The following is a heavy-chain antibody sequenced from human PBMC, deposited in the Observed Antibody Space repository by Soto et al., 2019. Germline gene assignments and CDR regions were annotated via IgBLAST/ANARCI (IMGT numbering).Heavy chain of an antibody. D-gene: IGHD3-10*01. CDR2: IKHSGST. CDR1: GGSFSGYY. V-gene: IGHV4-34*01. Sequence: SETLSLTCAVYGGSFSGYYWSWIRQPPGKGLEWIGEIKHSGSTNYNPSLKSRVTISVDTSKNQFSLKLSFVTAADTAVYYCARLGAMVRGVIKRGYYFDYWGQGTLVTVSS. CDR3: ARLGAMVRGVIKRGYYFDY. J-gene: IGHJ4*02.